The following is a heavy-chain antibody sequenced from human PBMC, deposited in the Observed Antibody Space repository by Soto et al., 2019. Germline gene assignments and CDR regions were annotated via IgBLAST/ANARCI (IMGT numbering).Heavy chain of an antibody. CDR3: AKAPRRDGYKYFDY. CDR1: GYTFPNFG. J-gene: IGHJ4*02. D-gene: IGHD5-12*01. Sequence: VASVKVSCKASGYTFPNFGISWVRQAPGQGLEWLGWISTDNGDTKYAQKIQARVTLTTDTATTTAYMGLTSLRPDDTAVYYCAKAPRRDGYKYFDYWGQGTLVTVSS. V-gene: IGHV1-18*04. CDR2: ISTDNGDT.